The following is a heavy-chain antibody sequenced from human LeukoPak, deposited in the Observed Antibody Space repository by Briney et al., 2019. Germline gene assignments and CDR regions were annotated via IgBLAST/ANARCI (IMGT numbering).Heavy chain of an antibody. J-gene: IGHJ4*02. CDR2: IDTYSSYT. CDR1: EFTFGDYY. CDR3: AGGPRRSLDY. Sequence: PGGSLRLSCAASEFTFGDYYMNWIRQAPGKGLEWISYIDTYSSYTNYADSVKGRFTISRDNAKNSLYLQMNSLRAEDTAVYYCAGGPRRSLDYWGQGTLVTVSS. D-gene: IGHD3-16*01. V-gene: IGHV3-11*06.